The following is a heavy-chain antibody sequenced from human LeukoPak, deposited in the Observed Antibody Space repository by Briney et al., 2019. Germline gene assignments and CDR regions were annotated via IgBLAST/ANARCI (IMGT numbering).Heavy chain of an antibody. Sequence: PSETLSLTCTVSGDSISNHNYFWGWIRQPPGKGLEWIGSIHYIGSTYFNFSLKSRVTVSVDTSKNHFSLKLSSVTAADTGVYYCATSVYSSGWHPFFDYWGQGAPVIVSS. V-gene: IGHV4-39*02. CDR1: GDSISNHNYF. CDR2: IHYIGST. D-gene: IGHD6-19*01. J-gene: IGHJ4*02. CDR3: ATSVYSSGWHPFFDY.